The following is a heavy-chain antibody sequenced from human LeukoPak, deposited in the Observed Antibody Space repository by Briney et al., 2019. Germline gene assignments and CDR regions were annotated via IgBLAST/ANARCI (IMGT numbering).Heavy chain of an antibody. V-gene: IGHV4-34*01. J-gene: IGHJ6*03. CDR1: GGSFSGYY. CDR2: INHSGST. Sequence: SETLSLTCAVYGGSFSGYYWSWIRQPPGKGLEWIGEINHSGSTNYNPSLKSRVTISVDTSKNQFSLKLSSVTAADTAVYYCASLISSGGFYDSSGYYRYYMDVWGKGTTVTISS. CDR3: ASLISSGGFYDSSGYYRYYMDV. D-gene: IGHD3-22*01.